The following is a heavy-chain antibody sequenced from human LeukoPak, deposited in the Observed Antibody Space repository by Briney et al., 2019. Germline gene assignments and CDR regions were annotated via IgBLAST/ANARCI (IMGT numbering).Heavy chain of an antibody. CDR3: AREDYYGSGSWGAFDY. CDR2: ISFDGSNK. Sequence: GGSLRLSCAASGFSFSSYVMHWVRQAPGKGLEWVAVISFDGSNKYYADSVKGRFTISRDNSKNTLYLQMNSLRAEDTAVYYCAREDYYGSGSWGAFDYWGQGTLVTVSS. J-gene: IGHJ4*02. CDR1: GFSFSSYV. D-gene: IGHD3-10*01. V-gene: IGHV3-30*04.